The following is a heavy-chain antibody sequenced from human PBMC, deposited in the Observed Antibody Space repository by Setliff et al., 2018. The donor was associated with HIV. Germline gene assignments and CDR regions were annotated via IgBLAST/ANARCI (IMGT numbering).Heavy chain of an antibody. Sequence: GSLRLSCAVSGFTFSTYAMSWVRQAPGKGLEWVSTISAGGGSTYYADSVKGRFTISRDNAENSLYLQMNSLRAEDTAVYYCARDNGRYFDRGWFDPWGQGALVTVSS. D-gene: IGHD3-9*01. CDR3: ARDNGRYFDRGWFDP. J-gene: IGHJ5*02. V-gene: IGHV3-23*01. CDR2: ISAGGGST. CDR1: GFTFSTYA.